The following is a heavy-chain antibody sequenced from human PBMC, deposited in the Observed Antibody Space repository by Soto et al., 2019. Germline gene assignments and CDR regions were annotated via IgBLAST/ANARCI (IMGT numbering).Heavy chain of an antibody. J-gene: IGHJ6*02. V-gene: IGHV5-51*01. CDR2: IYPGDSDT. D-gene: IGHD3-10*01. CDR1: GYSFTSYW. CDR3: ARSGHMVRGVIESNYGMDV. Sequence: GESLKISCKGSGYSFTSYWIGWVRQMPGKGLEWMGIIYPGDSDTRYSLSFQGQVTISADKSISTAYLQWSSLKASDTAMYYCARSGHMVRGVIESNYGMDVWGQGTTVTVSS.